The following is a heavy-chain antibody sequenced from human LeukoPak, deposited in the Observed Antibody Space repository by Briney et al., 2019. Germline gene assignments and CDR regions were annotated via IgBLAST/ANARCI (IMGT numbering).Heavy chain of an antibody. CDR1: GFTFSSYA. J-gene: IGHJ4*02. CDR2: ISYDGSNK. V-gene: IGHV3-30-3*01. Sequence: GGSLRLSCAASGFTFSSYAMHRVRQAPGKGLEWVAVISYDGSNKYYADSVKGRFTISRDNSKNTLYLQMNSLRAEDTAVYYCAREIVVGASDYWGQGTLVTVSS. CDR3: AREIVVGASDY. D-gene: IGHD1-26*01.